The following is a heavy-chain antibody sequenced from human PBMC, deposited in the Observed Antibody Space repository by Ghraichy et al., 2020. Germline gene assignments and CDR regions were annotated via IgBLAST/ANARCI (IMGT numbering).Heavy chain of an antibody. V-gene: IGHV4-39*01. J-gene: IGHJ5*02. CDR2: IYYSGST. D-gene: IGHD2-2*02. CDR3: ARHFFIVVVPAAILGAGWFDP. Sequence: SETLSLTCTVSGGSISSSSYYWGWIRQPPGKGLEWIGSIYYSGSTYYNPSLKSRVTISVDTSKNQFSLKLSSVTAADTAVYYWARHFFIVVVPAAILGAGWFDPWGQGTLVTVSS. CDR1: GGSISSSSYY.